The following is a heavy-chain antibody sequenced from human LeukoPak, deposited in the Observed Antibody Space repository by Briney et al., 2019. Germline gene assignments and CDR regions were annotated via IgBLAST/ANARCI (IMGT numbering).Heavy chain of an antibody. CDR2: ISYDGSNK. J-gene: IGHJ4*02. Sequence: PGRSLRLSCAASGFTFSSYGMHWVRQAPGKGLEWVAVISYDGSNKYYADSVKGRFTISRDNSKNTLYLQMNSLRADDTALYYCAKQGSRGWLSAFKYWGQGALVTVSS. V-gene: IGHV3-30*18. D-gene: IGHD6-19*01. CDR1: GFTFSSYG. CDR3: AKQGSRGWLSAFKY.